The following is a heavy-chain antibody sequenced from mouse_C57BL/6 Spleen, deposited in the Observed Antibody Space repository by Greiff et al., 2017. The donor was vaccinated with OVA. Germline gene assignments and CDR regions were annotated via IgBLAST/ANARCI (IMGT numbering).Heavy chain of an antibody. D-gene: IGHD1-1*01. Sequence: VQLQQSGPELVKPGASVKISCKASGYTFTDYYMNWVKQSHGKSLEWIGDINPNNGGTSYNQKFKGKATFTVDKSSSTAYMELRSLTSEDSAVYYCARVLRRGAMDYWGQGTSVTVSS. CDR3: ARVLRRGAMDY. CDR1: GYTFTDYY. J-gene: IGHJ4*01. CDR2: INPNNGGT. V-gene: IGHV1-26*01.